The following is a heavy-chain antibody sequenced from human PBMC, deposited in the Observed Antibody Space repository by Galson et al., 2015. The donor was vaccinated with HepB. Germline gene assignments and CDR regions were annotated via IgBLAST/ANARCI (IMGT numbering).Heavy chain of an antibody. D-gene: IGHD2-2*01. Sequence: SVKVSCKASGGTFTSHAVSWVRQAPGQGLEWMGGTVPSFGTTTYAQKFQDRVTITADESTSTVYMELSSLRSQDTAVYYCARDSGYCYRTSCSFDYWGQGTLVTVSS. J-gene: IGHJ4*02. V-gene: IGHV1-69*13. CDR3: ARDSGYCYRTSCSFDY. CDR1: GGTFTSHA. CDR2: TVPSFGTT.